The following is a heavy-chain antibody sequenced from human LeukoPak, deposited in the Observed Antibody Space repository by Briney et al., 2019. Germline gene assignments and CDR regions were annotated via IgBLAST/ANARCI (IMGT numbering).Heavy chain of an antibody. CDR2: IYTSGST. Sequence: SETLSLTCTVSGGSISSYYWSWIRQPPGKGLEWLGYIYTSGSTNYNPSLKSRVTISVNTSKNQFSLKLSSVTAADTAVYYCARHCSSTSCYGCAFDIWGQGTMVTVSS. CDR3: ARHCSSTSCYGCAFDI. D-gene: IGHD2-2*01. CDR1: GGSISSYY. V-gene: IGHV4-4*09. J-gene: IGHJ3*02.